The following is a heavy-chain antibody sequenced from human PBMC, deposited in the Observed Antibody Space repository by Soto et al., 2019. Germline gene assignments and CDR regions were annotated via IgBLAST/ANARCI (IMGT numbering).Heavy chain of an antibody. D-gene: IGHD2-2*01. J-gene: IGHJ6*02. Sequence: PGGSLRLSCAASGFTFSNYAMHWVRQAPGKGLEWVAIVSYDGDNEYYADSVRGRFFISRDNSRNTLYLQMNSLRAEDTAVYYCARDTPVGYCISTSCYGHYYYGMDVWGQGTTVTVSS. CDR3: ARDTPVGYCISTSCYGHYYYGMDV. V-gene: IGHV3-30*03. CDR1: GFTFSNYA. CDR2: VSYDGDNE.